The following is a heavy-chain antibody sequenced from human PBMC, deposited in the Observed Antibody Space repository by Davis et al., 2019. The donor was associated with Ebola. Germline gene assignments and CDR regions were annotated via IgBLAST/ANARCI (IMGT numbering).Heavy chain of an antibody. CDR3: AKKHDLYFDY. CDR2: ISGSGGNT. Sequence: GGSLRLSCAASGFTFSSYAMSWVRQAPGQGLEWVSAISGSGGNTYYADSVKGRFTISRDNSKKTMYLQMNSLRGEDTAVYYCAKKHDLYFDYWGQGTLVTVSS. CDR1: GFTFSSYA. J-gene: IGHJ4*02. V-gene: IGHV3-23*01. D-gene: IGHD3/OR15-3a*01.